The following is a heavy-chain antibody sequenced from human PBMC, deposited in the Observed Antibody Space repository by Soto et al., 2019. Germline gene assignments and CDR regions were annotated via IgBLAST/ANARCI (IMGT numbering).Heavy chain of an antibody. CDR3: ARDPSFQNYPDY. V-gene: IGHV3-21*01. CDR2: ISSSSSYI. Sequence: NLGGSLRLSCAASGFTFSSYSMNWVRQAPGKGLEWVSSISSSSSYIYYADSVKGRFTISRDNAKNSLYLQMNSLRAEDTAVYYCARDPSFQNYPDYWGQGTLVTVSS. D-gene: IGHD1-7*01. CDR1: GFTFSSYS. J-gene: IGHJ4*02.